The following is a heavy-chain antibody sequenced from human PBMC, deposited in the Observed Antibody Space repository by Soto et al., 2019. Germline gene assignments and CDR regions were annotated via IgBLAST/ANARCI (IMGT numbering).Heavy chain of an antibody. CDR3: ARFSSGWYDGFDY. V-gene: IGHV3-33*01. CDR2: IWYDGSNK. D-gene: IGHD6-19*01. CDR1: GFTFSSYG. Sequence: PGRSLRLSCTASGFTFSSYGMHWVRQAPGKGLEWVAVIWYDGSNKYYADSVKGRFTISRDNSKNTLYLQMNSLRAEDTAVYYCARFSSGWYDGFDYCGQVTLVPVSS. J-gene: IGHJ4*02.